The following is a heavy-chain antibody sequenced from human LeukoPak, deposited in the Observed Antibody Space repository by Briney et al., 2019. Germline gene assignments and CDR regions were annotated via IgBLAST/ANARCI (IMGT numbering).Heavy chain of an antibody. CDR2: IYYSGST. J-gene: IGHJ4*02. CDR3: ARGYYDSSGYFNGLEY. V-gene: IGHV4-59*01. Sequence: SETLSHTCAVSGGSISSYYWSWIRQPPGKGLEWIGYIYYSGSTNYNPSLKSRVTISVDTSKNQFSLKLSSVTAADTAVYYCARGYYDSSGYFNGLEYWGQGTLVTVSS. D-gene: IGHD3-22*01. CDR1: GGSISSYY.